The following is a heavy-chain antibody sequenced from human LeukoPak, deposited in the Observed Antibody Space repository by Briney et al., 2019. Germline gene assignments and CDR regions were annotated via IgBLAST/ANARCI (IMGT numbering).Heavy chain of an antibody. D-gene: IGHD2-2*01. Sequence: SETLSLTCAVYGGSFSGYYWSWIRQPPGKGLEWIGEINHSGSTNYNPSLKSRLTISVDTSKNQFSLKLSSVTAADTAVYYCARHPRYCSSTSCYPYYYMDVWGKGATVTVSS. CDR3: ARHPRYCSSTSCYPYYYMDV. J-gene: IGHJ6*03. CDR1: GGSFSGYY. V-gene: IGHV4-34*01. CDR2: INHSGST.